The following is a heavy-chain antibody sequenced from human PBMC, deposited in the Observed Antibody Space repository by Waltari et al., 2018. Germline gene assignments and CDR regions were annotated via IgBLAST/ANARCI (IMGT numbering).Heavy chain of an antibody. CDR3: ARDSSILDY. J-gene: IGHJ4*02. CDR1: GFTFSSHS. Sequence: EVQLVESGGGLVKPGGSLSLSCAASGFTFSSHSMNWVRQAPGKGLEWVSSISSSSNYIYYADSVKGRFTISRDNAKNSLYLQMNSLRADDTAVYYCARDSSILDYWGQGTLVTVSS. V-gene: IGHV3-21*01. CDR2: ISSSSNYI. D-gene: IGHD3-3*02.